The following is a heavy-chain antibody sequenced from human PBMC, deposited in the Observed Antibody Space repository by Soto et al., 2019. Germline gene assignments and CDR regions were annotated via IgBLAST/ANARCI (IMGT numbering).Heavy chain of an antibody. J-gene: IGHJ4*02. CDR3: ARGYDILTGPLDY. Sequence: SETLSLTCTVSGGSISSSSYFWGWIRQPPGKGLEWIGIIYYSGSTYYNPSLKSRVTISVDTSKSQFSLNLNSVTAADTAVYYCARGYDILTGPLDYWGPGTLVTVSS. D-gene: IGHD3-9*01. CDR1: GGSISSSSYF. V-gene: IGHV4-39*01. CDR2: IYYSGST.